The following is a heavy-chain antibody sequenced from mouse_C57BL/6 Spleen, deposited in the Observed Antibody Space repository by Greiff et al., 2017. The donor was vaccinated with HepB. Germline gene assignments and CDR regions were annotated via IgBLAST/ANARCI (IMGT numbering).Heavy chain of an antibody. V-gene: IGHV1-64*01. CDR2: IHPNSGST. CDR3: ARGGVSAWFAY. Sequence: QIQLQQPGAELVKPGASVKLSCKASGYTFTSYWMHWVKQRPGQGLEWIGMIHPNSGSTNYNEKFKSKATLTVDKSSSTAYMQLSSLTSEDSAVYYCARGGVSAWFAYWGQGTLVTVSA. CDR1: GYTFTSYW. J-gene: IGHJ3*01.